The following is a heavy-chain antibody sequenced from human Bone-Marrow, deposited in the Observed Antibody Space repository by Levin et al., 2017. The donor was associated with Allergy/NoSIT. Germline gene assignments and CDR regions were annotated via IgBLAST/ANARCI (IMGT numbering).Heavy chain of an antibody. CDR1: GYSIRSGYN. J-gene: IGHJ4*02. D-gene: IGHD3-16*01. Sequence: SQTLSLTCVVSGYSIRSGYNWGWIRQSPGTGLEWIGSIYHSGSTYYNPSLKSRVTISVDTSKNQFSLKLSSVTAADTAVYYCARAGMITFGGSQFDYWGQGTRVTVSS. CDR2: IYHSGST. CDR3: ARAGMITFGGSQFDY. V-gene: IGHV4-38-2*01.